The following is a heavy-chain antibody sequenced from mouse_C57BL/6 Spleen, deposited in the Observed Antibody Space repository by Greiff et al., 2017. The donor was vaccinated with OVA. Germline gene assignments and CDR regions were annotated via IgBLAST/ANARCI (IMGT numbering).Heavy chain of an antibody. Sequence: EVQLQQSGAELVRPGASVKLSCTASGFNITDDYMHWVKQRPEQGLEWIGWIDPENGDTEYDSKFQGKATLTADTSSNTAYLQLSSLTSEDTAVYYCTTRYSTPAWFAYWGQGTLVTVSA. CDR3: TTRYSTPAWFAY. CDR1: GFNITDDY. CDR2: IDPENGDT. V-gene: IGHV14-4*01. D-gene: IGHD2-5*01. J-gene: IGHJ3*01.